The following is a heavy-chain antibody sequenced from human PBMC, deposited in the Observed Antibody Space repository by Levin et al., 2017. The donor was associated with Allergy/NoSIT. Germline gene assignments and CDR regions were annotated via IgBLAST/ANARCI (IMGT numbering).Heavy chain of an antibody. V-gene: IGHV4-39*01. CDR2: IYYSGST. CDR3: ASCLQNNYGSGSYFDY. J-gene: IGHJ4*02. D-gene: IGHD3-10*01. Sequence: SETLSLTCTVSGGSISSGTYYWGWIRQPPGKGLEWIGSIYYSGSTYYNPSLKSRVTISVDTSKNQFSLKLSSVTAADTAVFYCASCLQNNYGSGSYFDYWGQGTLVTVSS. CDR1: GGSISSGTYY.